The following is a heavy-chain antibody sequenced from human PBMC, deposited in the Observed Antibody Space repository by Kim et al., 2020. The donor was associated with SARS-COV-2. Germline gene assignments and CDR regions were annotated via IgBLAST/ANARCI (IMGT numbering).Heavy chain of an antibody. CDR2: ISSSSSYI. CDR3: ARVRAPPQGSISYCSGGSCYSGGGHFDY. Sequence: GGSLRLSCAASGFTFSSYSMNWVRQAPGKGLEWVSSISSSSSYIYYADSVKGRFTISRDNAKNSLYLQMNSLRAEDTAVYYCARVRAPPQGSISYCSGGSCYSGGGHFDYWGQGTLVTVSS. V-gene: IGHV3-21*01. D-gene: IGHD2-15*01. CDR1: GFTFSSYS. J-gene: IGHJ4*02.